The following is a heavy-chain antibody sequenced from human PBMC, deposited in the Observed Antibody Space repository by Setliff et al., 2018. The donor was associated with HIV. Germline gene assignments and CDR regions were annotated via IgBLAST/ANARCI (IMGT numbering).Heavy chain of an antibody. CDR3: ARFEVTTVTTRDY. D-gene: IGHD4-17*01. CDR2: IYHSGST. CDR1: GYSISSGYY. J-gene: IGHJ4*02. Sequence: SETLSLTCTVSGYSISSGYYWGWIRQPPGKGLEWIGSIYHSGSTYYNPSLKSRVTISVDTSKNQFSLKLSSVTAADTAVYYCARFEVTTVTTRDYWGQGTLVTVSS. V-gene: IGHV4-38-2*02.